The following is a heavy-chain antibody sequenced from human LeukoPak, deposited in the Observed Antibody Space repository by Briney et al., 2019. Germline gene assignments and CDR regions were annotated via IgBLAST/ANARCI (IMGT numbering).Heavy chain of an antibody. CDR3: AVPKRGYSSSWFDY. V-gene: IGHV3-30*03. CDR2: ISYDGSNK. D-gene: IGHD6-13*01. J-gene: IGHJ4*02. CDR1: GFTFSSYG. Sequence: GGSLRLSCAASGFTFSSYGMHWVRQAPGKGLEWVAVISYDGSNKYYADSVKGRFTISRDNSKNTLYLQMNSLRAEDTAVYYCAVPKRGYSSSWFDYWGQGTLVTVSS.